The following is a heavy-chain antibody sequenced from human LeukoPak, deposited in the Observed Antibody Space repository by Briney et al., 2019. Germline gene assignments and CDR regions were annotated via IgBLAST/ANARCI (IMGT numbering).Heavy chain of an antibody. V-gene: IGHV1-46*01. Sequence: ASVKVSCKASGYTFTSYYMHWVRQAPGQGLEWMGIINPSGGSTSYAQKFQGRVTMTRDTSTSTVYMELSSLRSDDTAVYYCARDWELLHAFDYWGQGTLVIVSS. CDR3: ARDWELLHAFDY. CDR1: GYTFTSYY. D-gene: IGHD1-26*01. CDR2: INPSGGST. J-gene: IGHJ4*02.